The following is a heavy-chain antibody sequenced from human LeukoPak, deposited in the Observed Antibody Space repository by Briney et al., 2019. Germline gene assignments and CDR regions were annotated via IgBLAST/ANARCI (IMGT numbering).Heavy chain of an antibody. J-gene: IGHJ6*02. CDR2: IYYSGST. D-gene: IGHD4-11*01. V-gene: IGHV4-59*01. Sequence: SETLSPTCTVSGGSISSYYWSWIRQPPGKGLEWFGYIYYSGSTNYNPSLKSRVTISVDTSKNQFSLKLSSVTAADTAVYYCARSLTTPLYGMDVWGQGTTVTVS. CDR3: ARSLTTPLYGMDV. CDR1: GGSISSYY.